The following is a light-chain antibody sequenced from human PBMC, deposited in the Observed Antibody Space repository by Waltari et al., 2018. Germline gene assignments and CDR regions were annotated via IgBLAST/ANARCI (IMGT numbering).Light chain of an antibody. J-gene: IGKJ1*01. CDR3: QHSYSIPWT. V-gene: IGKV1-39*01. CDR2: SAS. CDR1: QNIYNY. Sequence: DIQMTQSPSSLSASVGDRVTITCRPSQNIYNYLNWYQQRPGKAPNLLIFSASNLASGVPSRFSGSGSGTDFTLTISSLQPDDFATYYCQHSYSIPWTFGQGTKVEIK.